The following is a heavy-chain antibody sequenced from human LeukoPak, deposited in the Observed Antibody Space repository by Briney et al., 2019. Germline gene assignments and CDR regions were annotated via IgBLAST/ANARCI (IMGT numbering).Heavy chain of an antibody. Sequence: PGGSLRLSCAASGFTFSNYAMSWVRQAPGKGLEWVSGFSGSGGSTYYADSVKGRFIISRDNSKNTLYLQMNSLRAEDTAVYYCAKAGRNAFDIWGQRTMVTVSS. CDR2: FSGSGGST. D-gene: IGHD1-14*01. J-gene: IGHJ3*02. CDR3: AKAGRNAFDI. CDR1: GFTFSNYA. V-gene: IGHV3-23*01.